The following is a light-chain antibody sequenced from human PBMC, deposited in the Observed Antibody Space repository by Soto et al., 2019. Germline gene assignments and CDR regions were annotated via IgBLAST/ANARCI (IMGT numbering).Light chain of an antibody. J-gene: IGLJ2*01. CDR2: SNS. CDR1: SSNIGAGYD. CDR3: QSYDSSLSAVV. Sequence: QSVLTQPPSVSGAPGQRVTISCTGSSSNIGAGYDVHWYQQPPGTAPKLLIYSNSNRPSGVPDRFSGSKSGTSASLAITGLQAEDEADYYCQSYDSSLSAVVFGGGTKLTVL. V-gene: IGLV1-40*01.